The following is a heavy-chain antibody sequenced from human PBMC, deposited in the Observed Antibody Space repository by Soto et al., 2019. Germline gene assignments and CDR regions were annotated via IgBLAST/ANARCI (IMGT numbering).Heavy chain of an antibody. CDR3: ARAVAGKIDY. CDR2: IYYSGST. V-gene: IGHV4-31*03. D-gene: IGHD6-19*01. J-gene: IGHJ4*02. CDR1: GGSISSGGYY. Sequence: SETLSLTCTVSGGSISSGGYYWSWIRQHPGKGLEWIGYIYYSGSTYYNPSLKSRVTISVDTSKNQFSLKLSSVTAADTAVYYCARAVAGKIDYWGQGTLVTVSS.